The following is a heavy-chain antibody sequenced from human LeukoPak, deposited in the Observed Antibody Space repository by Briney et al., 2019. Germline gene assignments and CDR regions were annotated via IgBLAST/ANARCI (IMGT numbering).Heavy chain of an antibody. D-gene: IGHD4-23*01. CDR1: GSSISTYY. J-gene: IGHJ5*02. V-gene: IGHV4-59*08. CDR3: ARHLGGGNSANWFDP. Sequence: SETLSLTCTVSGSSISTYYWSWIRQPPGKGLEWIGHIHYIGTTNYNPSLKSRVTMSVDTSKNQFSLKLSSVTAADTAVYFCARHLGGGNSANWFDPWGQGTLVTVSS. CDR2: IHYIGTT.